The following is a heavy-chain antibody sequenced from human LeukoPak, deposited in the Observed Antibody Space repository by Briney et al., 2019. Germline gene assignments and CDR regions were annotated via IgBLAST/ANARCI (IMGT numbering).Heavy chain of an antibody. CDR1: GFTFSSYA. D-gene: IGHD3-22*01. CDR2: ISSNGGST. J-gene: IGHJ4*02. Sequence: GGSLRLSCAASGFTFSSYAMHRVRQAPGKGLECVSAISSNGGSTYYANSVKGRFTISRDNSKNTLYLQMGSLRAEDMAVYYCASYDSSGFGYDYWGQGTLVTVSS. V-gene: IGHV3-64*01. CDR3: ASYDSSGFGYDY.